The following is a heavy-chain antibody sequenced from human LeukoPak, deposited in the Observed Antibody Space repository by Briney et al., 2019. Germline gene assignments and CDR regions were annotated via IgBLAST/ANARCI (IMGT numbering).Heavy chain of an antibody. CDR2: IYHSGST. CDR1: GGSISTNTYY. J-gene: IGHJ4*02. Sequence: PSETLSLTCTVSGGSISTNTYYWGWIRQPPGKGLEWIGSIYHSGSTYYNPSLKSRVTISVDTSKNQFSLKLSSVTAADTAVYYCARGGPYYYDSSGYQSGGKFDYWGQGTLVTVSS. CDR3: ARGGPYYYDSSGYQSGGKFDY. D-gene: IGHD3-22*01. V-gene: IGHV4-39*07.